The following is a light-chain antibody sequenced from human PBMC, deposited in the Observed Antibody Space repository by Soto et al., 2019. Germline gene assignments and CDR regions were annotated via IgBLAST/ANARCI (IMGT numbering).Light chain of an antibody. J-gene: IGLJ1*01. Sequence: QSALTQPASVSGSPGQSITISCTGTSSDVGGYNYVSWYQQHPGKAPKLIIYAVSNRPSGVSNRFSGSKSGSTATLTISGLQAEDEAAYYCSSYAGSYTRVFGTGTKLTVL. V-gene: IGLV2-14*01. CDR1: SSDVGGYNY. CDR2: AVS. CDR3: SSYAGSYTRV.